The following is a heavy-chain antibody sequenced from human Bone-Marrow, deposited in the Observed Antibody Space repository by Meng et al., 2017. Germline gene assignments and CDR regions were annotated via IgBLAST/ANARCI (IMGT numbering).Heavy chain of an antibody. Sequence: VQVVPLGTQCRKLGSSVKVSSKASGGTFSSNAISWVRQAPGQGLEWMGGIIPIFGTANYAQKFQGRVTITADKSTSTAYMELSSLRSEDTAVYYCARDTGKVGVMGDYWGQGTLVTVSS. CDR1: GGTFSSNA. CDR2: IIPIFGTA. CDR3: ARDTGKVGVMGDY. V-gene: IGHV1-69*06. D-gene: IGHD1-26*01. J-gene: IGHJ4*02.